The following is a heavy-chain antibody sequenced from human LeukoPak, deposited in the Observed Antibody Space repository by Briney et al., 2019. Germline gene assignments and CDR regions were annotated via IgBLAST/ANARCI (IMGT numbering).Heavy chain of an antibody. Sequence: PSETLSLTCTVSGGSISSSSYYWGWIRQPPGKGLEWIGSIYYSGSTYYNPSLKSRVTISVDRSKNQFSLKLSSVTAADTAVYYCATMRDCSSTSCYLDAFDIWGQGTMVTVSS. CDR3: ATMRDCSSTSCYLDAFDI. CDR2: IYYSGST. CDR1: GGSISSSSYY. J-gene: IGHJ3*02. V-gene: IGHV4-39*07. D-gene: IGHD2-2*01.